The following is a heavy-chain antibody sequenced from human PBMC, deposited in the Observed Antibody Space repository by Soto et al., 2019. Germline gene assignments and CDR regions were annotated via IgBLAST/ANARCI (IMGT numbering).Heavy chain of an antibody. Sequence: GGSLRLSCAASGFTFSSYGMHWVRQSPGKGLEWVAVIWYDGSNKYYADSVKGRFTISRDHSKNTLYLQMNSLRAEDTAVHYCARDSSRNASQDNWFAPWGQGNLVTVSS. D-gene: IGHD2-15*01. CDR1: GFTFSSYG. V-gene: IGHV3-33*01. J-gene: IGHJ5*02. CDR2: IWYDGSNK. CDR3: ARDSSRNASQDNWFAP.